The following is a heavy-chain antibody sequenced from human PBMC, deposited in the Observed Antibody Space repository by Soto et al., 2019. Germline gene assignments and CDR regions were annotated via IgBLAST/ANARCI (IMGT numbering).Heavy chain of an antibody. D-gene: IGHD2-21*02. CDR3: ARGGHITVVTASFDY. V-gene: IGHV1-18*01. CDR1: GYTFIKYG. Sequence: ASVKVSCKASGYTFIKYGVAWVRQAPGQGLEWMGWISAYNGNTNYAQKLQGRVTMTTDTSTSTAYMELRSLRSDDTAVYYCARGGHITVVTASFDYWGQGTLVTVSS. J-gene: IGHJ4*02. CDR2: ISAYNGNT.